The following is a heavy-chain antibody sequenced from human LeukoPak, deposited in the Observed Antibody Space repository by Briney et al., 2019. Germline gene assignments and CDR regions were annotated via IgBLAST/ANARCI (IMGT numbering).Heavy chain of an antibody. J-gene: IGHJ4*02. Sequence: GGSLRLSCAASGFTFSSYSMNWVRQAPGKGLEWVSSISSSSSYIYYADSVKGRFTISRDNAKNSLYLQMNSLRAEDTAVYYCASELLWFGELYHDYWGQGTLVTVSS. CDR2: ISSSSSYI. D-gene: IGHD3-10*01. V-gene: IGHV3-21*01. CDR3: ASELLWFGELYHDY. CDR1: GFTFSSYS.